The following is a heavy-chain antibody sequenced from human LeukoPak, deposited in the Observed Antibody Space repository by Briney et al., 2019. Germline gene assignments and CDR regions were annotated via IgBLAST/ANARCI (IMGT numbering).Heavy chain of an antibody. CDR3: ARAGAYCSSTSCSYYYGMDV. V-gene: IGHV3-7*03. CDR1: GFTFSSYW. CDR2: IKQDGSEK. D-gene: IGHD2-2*01. Sequence: TGGSLRLSCAASGFTFSSYWMSWVRQAPGKGLEWVANIKQDGSEKYYVDSVKGRFTISRDNAKNSLYLQMNSLRAEDTAVYYCARAGAYCSSTSCSYYYGMDVWGQGTTVTVSS. J-gene: IGHJ6*02.